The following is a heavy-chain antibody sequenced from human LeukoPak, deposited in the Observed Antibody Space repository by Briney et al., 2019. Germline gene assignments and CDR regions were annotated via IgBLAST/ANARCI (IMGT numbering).Heavy chain of an antibody. J-gene: IGHJ4*02. CDR1: GLTFSKYA. D-gene: IGHD3-16*01. Sequence: PGGSLRLSCAASGLTFSKYAMSWVRQAPGKGLEWVSTISGSGGSTYYADSVKGRLTISRDNSKNTLYLQMNSLRAEDTAVYYCAKDLGREVSDSSVDYWGQGTLVTVSS. CDR2: ISGSGGST. CDR3: AKDLGREVSDSSVDY. V-gene: IGHV3-23*01.